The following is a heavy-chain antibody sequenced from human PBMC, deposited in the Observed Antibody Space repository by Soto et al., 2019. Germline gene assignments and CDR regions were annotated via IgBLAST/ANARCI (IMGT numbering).Heavy chain of an antibody. CDR2: IFSNNER. J-gene: IGHJ6*02. CDR3: ARLVADSSWSHYGLDV. V-gene: IGHV2-26*03. CDR1: GFSLTTGRMG. Sequence: QVTLKESGPVLVKATETLTLICNISGFSLTTGRMGVSWIRQPPGKALEWVALIFSNNERSYSSSLQSRLSISDDTTKSPVVLTMTNVYPVHTATYFCARLVADSSWSHYGLDVWVQVTTVTVS. D-gene: IGHD2-21*02.